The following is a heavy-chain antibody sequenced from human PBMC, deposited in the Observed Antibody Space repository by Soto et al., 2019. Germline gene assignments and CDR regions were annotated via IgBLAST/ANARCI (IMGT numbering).Heavy chain of an antibody. J-gene: IGHJ4*02. CDR3: ARSPFLECN. D-gene: IGHD3-3*02. CDR2: IGFSGSTK. CDR1: GFTFSSYE. Sequence: GGSLRLSCATSGFTFSSYEMNWVRQAPGKGLEWVSYIGFSGSTKYYADSVKGRFTISRDNAKNSLFLQMNSLRVEDTAVYYCARSPFLECNWAQGTLVTGSS. V-gene: IGHV3-48*03.